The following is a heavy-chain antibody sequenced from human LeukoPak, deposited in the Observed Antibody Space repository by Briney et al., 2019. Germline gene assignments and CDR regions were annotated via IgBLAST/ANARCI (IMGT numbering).Heavy chain of an antibody. CDR2: ISSSGSTI. J-gene: IGHJ4*02. V-gene: IGHV3-48*03. CDR1: GFTFSSYE. CDR3: ARRGKYYDFWSDPGFDY. D-gene: IGHD3-3*01. Sequence: PGGSLRLSCAASGFTFSSYEMNWVRQAPGKGLEWVSYISSSGSTIYYADSVKGRFTISRDNAKNSLYLQMNSLRAEDTAVYYCARRGKYYDFWSDPGFDYWGQGTLVTVSS.